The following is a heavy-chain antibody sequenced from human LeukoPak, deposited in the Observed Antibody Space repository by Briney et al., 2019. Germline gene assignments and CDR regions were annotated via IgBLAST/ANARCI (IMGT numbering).Heavy chain of an antibody. Sequence: GGSLRLSCAASGFTFSSYSMNWVRQAPGKGLEWVSYISNTSRTIYYADSVKGRFTISRDNAKSSLFLQMNSLRAEDTAMYYCARGELQGVYWGQGTLVTVSS. CDR1: GFTFSSYS. V-gene: IGHV3-48*01. CDR2: ISNTSRTI. D-gene: IGHD1-26*01. J-gene: IGHJ4*02. CDR3: ARGELQGVY.